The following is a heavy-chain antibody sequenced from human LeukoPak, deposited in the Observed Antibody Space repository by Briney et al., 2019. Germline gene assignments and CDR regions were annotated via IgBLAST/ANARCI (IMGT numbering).Heavy chain of an antibody. CDR3: ARGGNTIFGVVINNWFDP. CDR1: GLTFSSYA. V-gene: IGHV3-30-3*01. Sequence: GGSLRLSCAASGLTFSSYAMHWVRQAPGKGLEWVAVISYDGSNKYYADSVKGRFTISRDNSKNTLYLQMNSLRAEDTAVYYCARGGNTIFGVVINNWFDPWGQGTLVTVSS. CDR2: ISYDGSNK. D-gene: IGHD3-3*01. J-gene: IGHJ5*02.